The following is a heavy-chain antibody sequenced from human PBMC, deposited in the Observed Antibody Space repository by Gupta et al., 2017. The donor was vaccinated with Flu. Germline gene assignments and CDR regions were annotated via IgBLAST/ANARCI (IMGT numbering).Heavy chain of an antibody. CDR3: ARSSGGSCYDY. CDR1: GGSVPSGIYY. V-gene: IGHV4-61*01. D-gene: IGHD2-15*01. CDR2: ISYSGST. Sequence: QVQLQESGPGLVKPSETLSLTCTVSGGSVPSGIYYWSWIRQSPGKGLEWIGYISYSGSTNYNPSLRSRVAISVDTSKNQFSLRLKSVTAADTAVYYCARSSGGSCYDYWGQGTLVTVSS. J-gene: IGHJ4*02.